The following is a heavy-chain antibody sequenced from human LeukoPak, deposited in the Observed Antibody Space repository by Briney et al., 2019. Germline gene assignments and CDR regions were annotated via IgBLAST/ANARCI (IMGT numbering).Heavy chain of an antibody. CDR2: INHSGST. Sequence: PSETLSLTCAVYGGAFSGYYCSWVRQPPGKGLEWRGGINHSGSTNSNPSLRSRVPISVDTSKLQFSLKLSSVTAADTAVYYCARGFTVTTPGGFDPWGQGTLVTVSS. CDR3: ARGFTVTTPGGFDP. J-gene: IGHJ5*02. D-gene: IGHD4-17*01. CDR1: GGAFSGYY. V-gene: IGHV4-34*01.